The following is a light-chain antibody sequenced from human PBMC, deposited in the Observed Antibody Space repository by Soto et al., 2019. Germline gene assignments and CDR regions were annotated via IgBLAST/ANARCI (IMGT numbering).Light chain of an antibody. Sequence: EIVMTQSPATLSLSPGERATLSCRASQSVSSNLAWYQQKPGQAPRLLIYGASTRATVIPARFSGSGSGTEFTLTISSLQSEDFAVYYCQQYNNWPYTFGQGTKLEIK. CDR2: GAS. V-gene: IGKV3-15*01. CDR3: QQYNNWPYT. CDR1: QSVSSN. J-gene: IGKJ2*01.